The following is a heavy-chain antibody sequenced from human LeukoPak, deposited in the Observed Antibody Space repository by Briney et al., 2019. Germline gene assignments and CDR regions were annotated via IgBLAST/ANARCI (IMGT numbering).Heavy chain of an antibody. CDR1: GGSISSYY. CDR3: ARRSSGDAFDI. D-gene: IGHD3-22*01. J-gene: IGHJ3*02. CDR2: IYYSGST. Sequence: PSETLSLTCTVSGGSISSYYWSWIRQPPGKGLEWIGYIYYSGSTNYNPSLKSRATISVDTSKNQFSLKLSSVTAADTAVYYCARRSSGDAFDIWGQGTMVTVSS. V-gene: IGHV4-59*08.